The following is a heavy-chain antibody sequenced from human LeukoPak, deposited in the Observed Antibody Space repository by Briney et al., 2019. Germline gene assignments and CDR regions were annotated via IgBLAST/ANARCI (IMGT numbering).Heavy chain of an antibody. J-gene: IGHJ4*02. CDR1: GYIFTDYF. CDR3: ARGRGLSLTQDY. Sequence: ASVKVSCKASGYIFTDYFMHWVRQAPGQGLEWMGWINPNSGGTNYAQNFQGRVTMTRDTSISTAYMELSRLTSDDTAVYHCARGRGLSLTQDYWGQGTLVTVSS. V-gene: IGHV1-2*02. D-gene: IGHD1-14*01. CDR2: INPNSGGT.